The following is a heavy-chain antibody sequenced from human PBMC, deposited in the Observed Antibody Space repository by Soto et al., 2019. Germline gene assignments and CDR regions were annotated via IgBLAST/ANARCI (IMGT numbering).Heavy chain of an antibody. D-gene: IGHD3-22*01. Sequence: PSETLSLTCTVSGGSISSYYWSWIRQPPGKGLEWIGYIYYSGSTNYNPSLKSRVTISVDTSKNQFSLKLSSVTAADTAVYYCARSKYYYDSSGYYWPLDYWGQGTLVTVS. CDR3: ARSKYYYDSSGYYWPLDY. J-gene: IGHJ4*02. CDR2: IYYSGST. V-gene: IGHV4-59*01. CDR1: GGSISSYY.